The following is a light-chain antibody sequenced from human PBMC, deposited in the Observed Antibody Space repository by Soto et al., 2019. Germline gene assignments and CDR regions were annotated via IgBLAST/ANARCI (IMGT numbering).Light chain of an antibody. V-gene: IGKV3-15*01. Sequence: EIVMTQSPATLSVSPVERATLSCRASQGIGSTLAWYQQKPGQTPKLLIFDASTRATGVPARFSGGGSGTEFTLTINSLQSEDFAVYYCQRYNRWPLSFGGGTKVDI. CDR1: QGIGST. J-gene: IGKJ4*01. CDR2: DAS. CDR3: QRYNRWPLS.